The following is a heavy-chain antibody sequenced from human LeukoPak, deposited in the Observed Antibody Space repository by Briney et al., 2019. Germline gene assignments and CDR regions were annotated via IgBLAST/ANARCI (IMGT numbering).Heavy chain of an antibody. Sequence: SETLSLTCTVSGGSISSSSYYWGWIRQPPGKGLEWIGSIYYSGSTYYNPSLKSRVTISVDTSKNQFSLKLSSVTAADTAVYYCARAAGRGYCGGDCYANWFDPWGQGTLVTVSS. D-gene: IGHD2-21*02. J-gene: IGHJ5*02. CDR1: GGSISSSSYY. CDR3: ARAAGRGYCGGDCYANWFDP. CDR2: IYYSGST. V-gene: IGHV4-39*07.